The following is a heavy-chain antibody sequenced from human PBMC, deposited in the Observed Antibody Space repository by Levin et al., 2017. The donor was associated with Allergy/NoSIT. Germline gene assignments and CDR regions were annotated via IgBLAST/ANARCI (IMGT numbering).Heavy chain of an antibody. Sequence: PGGSLRLSCAASGFTFSSYGMHWVRQAPGKGLEWVAVIWYDGSNKYYADSVKGRFTISRDNSKNTLYLQMNSLRAEDTAVYYCASKGIAVAGTSHFDLWGRGTLVTVSS. V-gene: IGHV3-33*01. CDR1: GFTFSSYG. CDR3: ASKGIAVAGTSHFDL. D-gene: IGHD6-19*01. CDR2: IWYDGSNK. J-gene: IGHJ2*01.